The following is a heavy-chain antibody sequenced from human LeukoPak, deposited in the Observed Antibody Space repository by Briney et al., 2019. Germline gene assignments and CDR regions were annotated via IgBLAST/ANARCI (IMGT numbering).Heavy chain of an antibody. V-gene: IGHV3-30*02. CDR3: AREGCSSTSCYLLGGPQSQHTNYYDFWSGTYFDY. CDR1: GFTFSSYG. D-gene: IGHD2-2*01. CDR2: IRYDGSNK. Sequence: PGGTLRLPCAASGFTFSSYGMSWVRQAPGKGLEWVAFIRYDGSNKYYADSVKGRFTISRDNSKNTLYLQMNSLRAEDTAVYYCAREGCSSTSCYLLGGPQSQHTNYYDFWSGTYFDYWGQGTLVTVSS. J-gene: IGHJ4*02.